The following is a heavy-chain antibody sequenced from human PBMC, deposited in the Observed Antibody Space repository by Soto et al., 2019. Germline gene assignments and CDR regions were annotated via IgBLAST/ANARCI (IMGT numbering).Heavy chain of an antibody. CDR1: GGSISSYY. CDR3: ARSPPPPWDLQYYSDS. Sequence: SETLSLTCTVSGGSISSYYWSWIRQPPGKGLEWIGYIYYSGSTNYNPSLKSRVTISVDTSKNQFSLKLSSVTAADTAVYYCARSPPPPWDLQYYSDSWGQGTLVTVSS. J-gene: IGHJ4*02. D-gene: IGHD1-26*01. CDR2: IYYSGST. V-gene: IGHV4-59*01.